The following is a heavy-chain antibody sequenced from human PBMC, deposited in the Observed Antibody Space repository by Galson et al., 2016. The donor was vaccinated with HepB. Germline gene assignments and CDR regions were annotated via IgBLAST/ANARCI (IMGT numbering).Heavy chain of an antibody. Sequence: SETLSLTCTVSGGSISSSSYYWGWIRQPPGKGLEWIGSIFYSGSTYYNPPLKSRVTISVDTSKNQFSLNLISVTSADTAVYYCATGIVDTTTAEFNYWYYNGMDVWGQGTPVTVSS. CDR1: GGSISSSSYY. CDR2: IFYSGST. J-gene: IGHJ6*02. V-gene: IGHV4-39*01. CDR3: ATGIVDTTTAEFNYWYYNGMDV. D-gene: IGHD5-18*01.